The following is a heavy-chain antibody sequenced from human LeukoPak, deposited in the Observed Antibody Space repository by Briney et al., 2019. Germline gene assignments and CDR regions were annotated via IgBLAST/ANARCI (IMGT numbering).Heavy chain of an antibody. Sequence: KAGGSLRLSCAASGFTFSNAWMSWVRQAPGKGLEWVGRIKSKTDGGTTDYAAPVKGRFTISRDDSKNTLYLQMNSLKTEDTAVYYCTTVVTELRYFDWLGYWGQGTLVTVSS. CDR1: GFTFSNAW. J-gene: IGHJ4*02. D-gene: IGHD3-9*01. CDR3: TTVVTELRYFDWLGY. CDR2: IKSKTDGGTT. V-gene: IGHV3-15*01.